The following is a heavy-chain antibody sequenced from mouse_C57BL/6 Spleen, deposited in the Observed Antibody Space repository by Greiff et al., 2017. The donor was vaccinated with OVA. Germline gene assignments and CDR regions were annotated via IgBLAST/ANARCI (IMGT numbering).Heavy chain of an antibody. D-gene: IGHD2-2*01. CDR3: ARSEYGYDYYAMDY. Sequence: QVQLQQPGAELVKPGASVKLSCKASGYTFTSYWMHWVKQRPGQGLEWIGMIHPNSGSTNYNEKFKSKATLTVDKSSSTAYMQLSSLTSEDSAVYYCARSEYGYDYYAMDYWGQGTSVTVSS. V-gene: IGHV1-64*01. CDR2: IHPNSGST. J-gene: IGHJ4*01. CDR1: GYTFTSYW.